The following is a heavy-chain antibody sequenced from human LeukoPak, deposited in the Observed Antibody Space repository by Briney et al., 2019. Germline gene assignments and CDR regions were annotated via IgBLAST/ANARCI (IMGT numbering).Heavy chain of an antibody. CDR1: GFTFSSYE. V-gene: IGHV3-48*03. Sequence: GGSLRLSCAASGFTFSSYEMNWVRQAPGKGLEWVSYISSSGSTIYYADSMKGRFTISRDNAKNSLYLQMNSLRAEDTAVYYCAELGITMIGGVWGKGTTVTISS. CDR2: ISSSGSTI. CDR3: AELGITMIGGV. D-gene: IGHD3-10*02. J-gene: IGHJ6*04.